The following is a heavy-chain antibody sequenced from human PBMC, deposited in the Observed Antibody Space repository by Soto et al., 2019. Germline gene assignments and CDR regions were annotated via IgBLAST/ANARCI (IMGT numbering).Heavy chain of an antibody. D-gene: IGHD3-10*01. CDR3: ARGAPGGVVRGVPPYYY. V-gene: IGHV4-34*01. CDR1: GGSFSGYY. J-gene: IGHJ4*02. Sequence: QVQLQQWGAGLLKPSETLSLTCAVYGGSFSGYYWSWIRQPPGRGLEWIGEINHSGSTNYNPSLKSRVTISVDTSKNQFSLKLSSVTDADTAVYYCARGAPGGVVRGVPPYYYRGQGTLVTVSS. CDR2: INHSGST.